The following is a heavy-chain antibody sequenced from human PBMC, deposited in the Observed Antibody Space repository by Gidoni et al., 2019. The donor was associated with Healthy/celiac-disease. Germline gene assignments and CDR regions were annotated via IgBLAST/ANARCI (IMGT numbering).Heavy chain of an antibody. V-gene: IGHV3-9*01. CDR2: ISWNSGSI. CDR1: GFTFDDYA. CDR3: AKDNRKVVAASFDY. Sequence: EVQLVESGGGLVQPGRSLRLSCAASGFTFDDYAMHWVSGISWNSGSIGYADSVKGRFTISRDNAKNSLYLQMNSLRAEDTALYYCAKDNRKVVAASFDYWGQGTLVTVSS. D-gene: IGHD2-15*01. J-gene: IGHJ4*02.